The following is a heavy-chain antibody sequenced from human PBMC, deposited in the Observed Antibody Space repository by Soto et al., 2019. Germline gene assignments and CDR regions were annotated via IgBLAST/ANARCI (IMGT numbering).Heavy chain of an antibody. J-gene: IGHJ4*02. Sequence: ASVKVSCKASGYTFTSYDINWVRQATGQGLEWMGWMNPNSGNTGYAQKFRGRVTMTRNTSISTAYMELSSLRSEDTAVYYCATGLRVARELYYWSQGTLVTVSS. CDR3: ATGLRVARELYY. V-gene: IGHV1-8*01. CDR2: MNPNSGNT. CDR1: GYTFTSYD. D-gene: IGHD5-12*01.